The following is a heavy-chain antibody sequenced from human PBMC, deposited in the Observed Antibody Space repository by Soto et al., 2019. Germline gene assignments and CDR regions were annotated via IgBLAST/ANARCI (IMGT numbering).Heavy chain of an antibody. CDR2: IKSKTDGGTT. J-gene: IGHJ4*02. V-gene: IGHV3-15*01. CDR3: TTGGHWNDLDY. Sequence: EVQLVESGGGLVKPGGSLRLSCAASGFTFSNAWMSWVRQAPGKGLEWAGRIKSKTDGGTTDYAAPVKGRFTISREYSKNTLYLQMNSLKTEDTAVYYCTTGGHWNDLDYWGQGTLVTVSS. D-gene: IGHD1-1*01. CDR1: GFTFSNAW.